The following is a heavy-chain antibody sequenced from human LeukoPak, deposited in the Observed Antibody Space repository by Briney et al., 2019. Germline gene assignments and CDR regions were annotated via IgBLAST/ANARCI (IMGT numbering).Heavy chain of an antibody. J-gene: IGHJ6*02. CDR2: MNPNSGNT. CDR3: AREVSTDYYYYYGMDV. V-gene: IGHV1-8*01. D-gene: IGHD4-11*01. Sequence: ASVKASCKASGYTFTSYDINWVRQATGQGLEWMGWMNPNSGNTGYAQKFQGRVTMTRNTSISTAYMELSSLRSEDTAVYYCAREVSTDYYYYYGMDVWGQGTTVTVSS. CDR1: GYTFTSYD.